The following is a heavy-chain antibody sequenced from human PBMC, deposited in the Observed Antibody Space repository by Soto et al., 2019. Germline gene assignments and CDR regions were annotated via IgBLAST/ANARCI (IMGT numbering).Heavy chain of an antibody. CDR3: AKGGRIVVVVAATNTLDY. CDR2: ISGSGGST. CDR1: GFTFSSYA. V-gene: IGHV3-23*01. D-gene: IGHD2-15*01. Sequence: GGSLRLSCAASGFTFSSYAMSWVRQAPGKGLEWVSAISGSGGSTYYADSVKGRFTISRDNSKNTLYLQMNSLRAEDTAVYYCAKGGRIVVVVAATNTLDYWGQGTLVTVSS. J-gene: IGHJ4*02.